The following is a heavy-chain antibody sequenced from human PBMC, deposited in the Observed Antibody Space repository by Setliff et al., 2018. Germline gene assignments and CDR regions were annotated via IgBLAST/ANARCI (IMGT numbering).Heavy chain of an antibody. CDR1: GFTFGHYN. CDR2: ISDTTNFI. CDR3: ARDGVFYAMDV. Sequence: GGSLRLSCTASGFTFGHYNMNWVRQAPGKGLEWVSSISDTTNFIYYADSVKGRFTISRDNAKNSLYLQMNSLRAEDTALYYCARDGVFYAMDVWGHGTTVTVSS. J-gene: IGHJ6*02. D-gene: IGHD3-10*01. V-gene: IGHV3-21*04.